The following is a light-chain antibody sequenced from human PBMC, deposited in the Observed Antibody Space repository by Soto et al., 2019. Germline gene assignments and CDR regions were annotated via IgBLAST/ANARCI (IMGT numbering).Light chain of an antibody. Sequence: DIQLTQSPSLLSASIGDRVTITCRASQDIRRYLAWYQQKPGTAPRLLISLATTLQGGVPSRFSGSGSGTEFTLTISSLQPEDIATYYCQQLDLYPITFGPGTAVNIK. V-gene: IGKV1-9*01. CDR3: QQLDLYPIT. CDR2: LAT. J-gene: IGKJ3*01. CDR1: QDIRRY.